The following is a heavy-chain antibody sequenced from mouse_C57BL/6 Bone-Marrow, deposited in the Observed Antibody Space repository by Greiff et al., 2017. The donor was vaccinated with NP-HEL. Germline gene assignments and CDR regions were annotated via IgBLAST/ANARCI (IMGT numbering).Heavy chain of an antibody. D-gene: IGHD1-1*02. Sequence: VKLVESGAELVKPGASVKLSCKASGYTFTSYWMQWVKQRPGQGLEWIGEIDPSDSYTNYNQKFKGKATLTVDTSSSTAYMQLSSLTSEDSAVYYCARGVAWFAYWGQGTLVTVSA. V-gene: IGHV1-50*01. J-gene: IGHJ3*01. CDR1: GYTFTSYW. CDR2: IDPSDSYT. CDR3: ARGVAWFAY.